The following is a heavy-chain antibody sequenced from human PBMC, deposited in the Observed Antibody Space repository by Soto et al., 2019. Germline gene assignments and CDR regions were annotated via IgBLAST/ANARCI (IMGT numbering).Heavy chain of an antibody. V-gene: IGHV4-34*01. Sequence: SETLSLTCAVYGGSFSGYYWSWIRQPPGKGLEWIGEINHSGSTNYNPSLKSRVTISVDTSKNQFSLKLSSVTAADTAVYYCAGIVGATGAFDIWGQGTTVTVSS. CDR1: GGSFSGYY. J-gene: IGHJ3*02. CDR2: INHSGST. D-gene: IGHD1-26*01. CDR3: AGIVGATGAFDI.